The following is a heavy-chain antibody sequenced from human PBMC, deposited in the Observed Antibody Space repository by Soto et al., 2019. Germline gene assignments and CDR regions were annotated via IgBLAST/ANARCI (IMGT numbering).Heavy chain of an antibody. J-gene: IGHJ6*02. V-gene: IGHV1-69*13. Sequence: SVKVSCKASGGTFSSYAISWVRQAPGQGLEWMGGIIPIFGTANYAQKFQGRVTITADESTSTAYMELSSLRSEDTAVYYCARPNVVVPAATGYSYYGMDVWGQGTTVTVS. CDR3: ARPNVVVPAATGYSYYGMDV. CDR2: IIPIFGTA. D-gene: IGHD2-2*01. CDR1: GGTFSSYA.